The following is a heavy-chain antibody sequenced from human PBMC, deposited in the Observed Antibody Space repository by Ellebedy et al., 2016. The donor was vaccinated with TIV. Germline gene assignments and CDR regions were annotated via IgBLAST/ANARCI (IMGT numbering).Heavy chain of an antibody. CDR3: AREDCSRTTCFEGAFDI. CDR1: GGTFSSDA. J-gene: IGHJ3*02. D-gene: IGHD2-2*01. CDR2: IIPIFGAI. V-gene: IGHV1-69*13. Sequence: ASVKVSCKATGGTFSSDAINWVRQAPGQGPEWMGGIIPIFGAIKYAQKFQGRVDITADEAMSTVYMELNSLRSDDTAVYYCAREDCSRTTCFEGAFDIWGQGTMVTVSS.